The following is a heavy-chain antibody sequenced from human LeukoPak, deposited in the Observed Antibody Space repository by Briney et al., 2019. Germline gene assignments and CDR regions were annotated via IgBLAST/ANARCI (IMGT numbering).Heavy chain of an antibody. V-gene: IGHV1-46*01. CDR3: ARGNYDSSGYYVLLPYYFDY. Sequence: ASVKVSCKASGYTFTSYYMHWVRQAPGQGLEWMGVINPSGGSTTYAQKFQGRVTMTRDMSTSTVYMELSSLRSEDTAVFYCARGNYDSSGYYVLLPYYFDYWGQGTLVTVSS. D-gene: IGHD3-22*01. J-gene: IGHJ4*02. CDR1: GYTFTSYY. CDR2: INPSGGST.